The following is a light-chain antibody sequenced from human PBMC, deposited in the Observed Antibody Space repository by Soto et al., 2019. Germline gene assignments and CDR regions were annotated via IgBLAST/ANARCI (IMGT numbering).Light chain of an antibody. CDR3: QQRHNWPRT. J-gene: IGKJ1*01. Sequence: EIVLTQSPDILSLSPGERATLSCRASKSDSRSLVWYQQKPGQAPRLLIYNASNRATGIPVRFSGSGSGTDFTLTISGLAPEDFAVYYCQQRHNWPRTFGQGSRVEI. CDR2: NAS. CDR1: KSDSRS. V-gene: IGKV3-11*01.